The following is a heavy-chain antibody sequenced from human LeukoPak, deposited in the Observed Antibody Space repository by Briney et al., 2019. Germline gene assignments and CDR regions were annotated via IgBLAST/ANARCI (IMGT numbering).Heavy chain of an antibody. CDR2: ISASGFTT. Sequence: GGSLRLSCAASGFTFSSYGMTWVRQAPGKGPEWVSFISASGFTTYYADSVKGRFTTSRDNSENTLYLQMNSLRAEDTAVYYCVGGDYWGQGTLVTVSS. CDR1: GFTFSSYG. V-gene: IGHV3-23*01. CDR3: VGGDY. J-gene: IGHJ4*02.